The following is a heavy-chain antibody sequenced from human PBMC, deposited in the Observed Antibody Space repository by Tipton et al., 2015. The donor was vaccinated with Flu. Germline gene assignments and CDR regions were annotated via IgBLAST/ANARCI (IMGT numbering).Heavy chain of an antibody. D-gene: IGHD6-19*01. J-gene: IGHJ4*02. CDR3: ARGSGHTNAYLDY. CDR2: VYTSTAT. Sequence: TLSLTCTVSGGSISGYSWSWIRQPAGKGLEWIGRVYTSTATSYNPSLSSRVAMSVDTSKNLFSLKLRSLTAADTAVYFCARGSGHTNAYLDYWGQGPLRTVSS. CDR1: GGSISGYS. V-gene: IGHV4-4*07.